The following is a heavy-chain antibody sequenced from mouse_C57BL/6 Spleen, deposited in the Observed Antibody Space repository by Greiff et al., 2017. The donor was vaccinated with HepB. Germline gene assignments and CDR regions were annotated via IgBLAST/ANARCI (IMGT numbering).Heavy chain of an antibody. CDR1: GFNIKDYY. J-gene: IGHJ4*01. D-gene: IGHD2-4*01. Sequence: VQLQQSGAELVKPRASVKLSCTASGFNIKDYYMHWVKQRTEQGLEWIGSIDPEDGETKYAPKFQGKATITADTSSNTAYLQLSSLTSEDTAVYYCAFNYDEGQGYAMDYWGQGTSVTVSS. V-gene: IGHV14-2*01. CDR2: IDPEDGET. CDR3: AFNYDEGQGYAMDY.